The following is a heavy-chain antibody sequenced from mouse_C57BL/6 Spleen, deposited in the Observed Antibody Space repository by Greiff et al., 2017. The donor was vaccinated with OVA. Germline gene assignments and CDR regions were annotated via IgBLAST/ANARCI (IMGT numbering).Heavy chain of an antibody. CDR2: INYDGSST. CDR1: GFTFSDYY. Sequence: EVQLVESEGGLVQPGSSMKLSCTASGFTFSDYYMAWVRQVPEKGLEWVANINYDGSSTYYLDSLKSRFIISRDNAKHILYLQRSSLKSEDTATYYCARGGTIVRGWYFDVWGTGTTVTVSS. D-gene: IGHD2-5*01. V-gene: IGHV5-16*01. CDR3: ARGGTIVRGWYFDV. J-gene: IGHJ1*03.